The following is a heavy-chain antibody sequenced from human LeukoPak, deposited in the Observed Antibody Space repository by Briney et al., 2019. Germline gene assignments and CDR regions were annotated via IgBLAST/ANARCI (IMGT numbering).Heavy chain of an antibody. Sequence: ASVKVSCKASGYTFTSYGISWVRQAPGQGLEWMGWISAYNGNTNYAQKFQGRVTITADESTSTAYMELSSLRSEDTAVYYCARGDGGYYFDYWGQGTLVTVSS. CDR3: ARGDGGYYFDY. J-gene: IGHJ4*02. CDR1: GYTFTSYG. V-gene: IGHV1-18*01. CDR2: ISAYNGNT. D-gene: IGHD4-23*01.